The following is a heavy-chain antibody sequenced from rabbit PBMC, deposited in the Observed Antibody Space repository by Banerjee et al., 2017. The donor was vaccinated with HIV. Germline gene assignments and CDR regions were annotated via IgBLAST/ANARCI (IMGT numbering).Heavy chain of an antibody. V-gene: IGHV1S45*01. CDR2: IYTRSSGST. CDR3: ARVNAGSSGYPYYFNL. D-gene: IGHD1-1*01. J-gene: IGHJ4*01. Sequence: QEQLVESGGGLVQPEGSLTLTCTASGFSFSSRYYMCWVRQAPGKRLEWLGCIYTRSSGSTVYATWVNGRFTISKTSSTTVTLQMTSLTAADTATYFCARVNAGSSGYPYYFNLWGPGTLVTVS. CDR1: GFSFSSRYY.